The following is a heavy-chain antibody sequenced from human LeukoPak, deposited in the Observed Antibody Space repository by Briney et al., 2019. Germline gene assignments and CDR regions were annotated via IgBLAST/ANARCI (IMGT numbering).Heavy chain of an antibody. D-gene: IGHD1-26*01. CDR1: GYTFTGYY. J-gene: IGHJ4*02. V-gene: IGHV1-2*02. CDR2: INPNSGGT. CDR3: ASTYSGSYYGEYYFDY. Sequence: GASVKVSCKASGYTFTGYYMHWVRQAPGQGLEWMGWINPNSGGTNYAQKFQGRVTMTRDTSISTAYMELSRLRSDDTAVYYCASTYSGSYYGEYYFDYWGQGTLVTVSS.